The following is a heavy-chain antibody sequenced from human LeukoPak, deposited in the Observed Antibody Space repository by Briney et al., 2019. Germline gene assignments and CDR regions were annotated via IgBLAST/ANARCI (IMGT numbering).Heavy chain of an antibody. D-gene: IGHD5-18*01. CDR2: SWFAGDTK. V-gene: IGHV3-30*18. CDR1: GFTFTSYG. CDR3: AKDREHSYGYYFDY. Sequence: GTSLRLSCVASGFTFTSYGMHWVRQAPGKGLEWVAVSWFAGDTKYYADSVKGRFTISRDNSKNTVYLQLNSLRADDTAIYYCAKDREHSYGYYFDYWGQGTLVTISS. J-gene: IGHJ4*02.